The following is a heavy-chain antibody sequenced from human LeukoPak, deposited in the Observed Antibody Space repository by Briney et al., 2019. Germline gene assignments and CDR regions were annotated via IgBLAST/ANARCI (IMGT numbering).Heavy chain of an antibody. CDR2: IYSGGST. D-gene: IGHD6-13*01. Sequence: GGSLRLSCAASGFTVSSNYMSWVRQAPGKGLEWVSVIYSGGSTYYANSVKGRFTISRDNSKNTLYLQMNSLRAEDTAVYYCARGPPQYSSSWTPYYGMDVWGQGTTVTVSS. CDR1: GFTVSSNY. V-gene: IGHV3-53*01. J-gene: IGHJ6*02. CDR3: ARGPPQYSSSWTPYYGMDV.